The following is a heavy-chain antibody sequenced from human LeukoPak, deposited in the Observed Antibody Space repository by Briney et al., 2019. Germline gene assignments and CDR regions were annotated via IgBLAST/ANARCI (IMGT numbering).Heavy chain of an antibody. D-gene: IGHD2-21*02. CDR1: GFTFSSYW. Sequence: GGPLRLSCAASGFTFSSYWMHWLRQAPGKGLVWVSRINSDGCNTRYADSVKGRFTISRDNAKNTLYLQMNSLRAEDTAVYYCAREGTYCGGDCCSPYYYYYYMDVWGKGTTVTVSS. V-gene: IGHV3-74*01. CDR2: INSDGCNT. CDR3: AREGTYCGGDCCSPYYYYYYMDV. J-gene: IGHJ6*03.